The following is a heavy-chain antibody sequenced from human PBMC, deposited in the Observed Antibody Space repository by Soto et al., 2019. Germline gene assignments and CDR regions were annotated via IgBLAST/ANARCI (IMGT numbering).Heavy chain of an antibody. V-gene: IGHV1-69*02. D-gene: IGHD3-16*02. CDR3: ARVGYIDRWTLDS. J-gene: IGHJ4*02. CDR2: IIPIVGIA. Sequence: QVQLVQSGAEVKKPGSSVKVSCKASGDTFSSSTLSWVRQGPVQGLEWMGRIIPIVGIANYAQKFQGRITINADKSTYTVDMELSSLKSEYTAVYYCARVGYIDRWTLDSWGQGTLVIVSS. CDR1: GDTFSSST.